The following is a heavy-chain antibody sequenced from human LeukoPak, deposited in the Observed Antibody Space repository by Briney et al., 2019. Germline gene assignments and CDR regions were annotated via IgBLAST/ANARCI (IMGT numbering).Heavy chain of an antibody. J-gene: IGHJ6*03. D-gene: IGHD1-7*01. CDR2: IRYDGNNK. V-gene: IGHV3-30*02. CDR1: GFTFSTYG. Sequence: GGSLTLSCAASGFTFSTYGMHWVRQAPGKGLEWVAFIRYDGNNKYYADSVKGRFTISRDNSGNTLYIQMNSLKAEDTAVYYCAKELELRTYYYYYMDVWGKGTTVTVSS. CDR3: AKELELRTYYYYYMDV.